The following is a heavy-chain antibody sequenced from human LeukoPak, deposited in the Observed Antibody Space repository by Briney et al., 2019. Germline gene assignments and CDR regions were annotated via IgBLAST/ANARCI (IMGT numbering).Heavy chain of an antibody. Sequence: ASVKVSCKASGGTFSGYAISWVRQAPGQGLEWMGGIIPIFGTANYAQKFQGRVTITADKSTSTAYMELSSLRSEDTAVYYCARDRTGTSYWYFDLWGRGTLVTVSS. V-gene: IGHV1-69*06. CDR2: IIPIFGTA. CDR1: GGTFSGYA. J-gene: IGHJ2*01. D-gene: IGHD1-1*01. CDR3: ARDRTGTSYWYFDL.